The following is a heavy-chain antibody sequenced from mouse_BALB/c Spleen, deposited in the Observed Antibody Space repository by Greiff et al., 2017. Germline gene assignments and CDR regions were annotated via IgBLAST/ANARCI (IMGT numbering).Heavy chain of an antibody. CDR2: INPSNGGT. CDR3: TRAPDGNASPWCAY. CDR1: GYTFTSYY. J-gene: IGHJ3*01. V-gene: IGHV1S81*02. D-gene: IGHD2-1*01. Sequence: QVQLLQSGAELVTPGASVKLSCTASGYTFTSYYMYWVKQRPGQGLEWIGEINPSNGGTNFNEKFKSKSTLTVDKSSSTAYMQLSSLTSEDSAVYYCTRAPDGNASPWCAYWGQGTRVTVSA.